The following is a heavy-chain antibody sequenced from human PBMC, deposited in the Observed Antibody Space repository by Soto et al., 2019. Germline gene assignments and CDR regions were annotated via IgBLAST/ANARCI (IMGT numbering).Heavy chain of an antibody. CDR3: ARWRGRTIFAALDV. CDR1: GGTFSSYA. CDR2: IIPIFGTA. V-gene: IGHV1-69*13. D-gene: IGHD3-3*01. Sequence: GAAVRVSCKACGGTFSSYAISWVRQAPGQGLEWMGGIIPIFGTANYAQKFQGRVTITADESTSTAYMELSSLRSEDTAVYYCARWRGRTIFAALDVWGQGTTVTVSS. J-gene: IGHJ6*02.